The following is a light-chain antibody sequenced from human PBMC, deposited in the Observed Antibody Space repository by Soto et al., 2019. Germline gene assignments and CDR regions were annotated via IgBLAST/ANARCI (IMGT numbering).Light chain of an antibody. CDR1: QSAISN. CDR3: HQYYKWPLT. CDR2: DAS. V-gene: IGKV3-15*01. J-gene: IGKJ4*01. Sequence: DIAISQSPSTLSVPPGHRVTLSCRASQSAISNLAWYQQKPGQTPRLLIYDASTRATDIPARFSGSGSGTDFTLTISSLLSEDFAVYYCHQYYKWPLTFGGGTKVDI.